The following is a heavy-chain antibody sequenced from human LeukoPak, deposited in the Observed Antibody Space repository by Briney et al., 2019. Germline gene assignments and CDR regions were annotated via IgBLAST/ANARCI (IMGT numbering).Heavy chain of an antibody. Sequence: SQTLSLTCTVSGGSISSGDYYWSWIRQPPGKGLEWIGYIYYSGSTNYNPSLKSRVTISVDTSKNQFSLKLSSVTAADTAVYYCARALDIVVVPAASGFDPWGQGTLVTVSS. CDR1: GGSISSGDYY. D-gene: IGHD2-2*01. CDR2: IYYSGST. CDR3: ARALDIVVVPAASGFDP. V-gene: IGHV4-61*08. J-gene: IGHJ5*02.